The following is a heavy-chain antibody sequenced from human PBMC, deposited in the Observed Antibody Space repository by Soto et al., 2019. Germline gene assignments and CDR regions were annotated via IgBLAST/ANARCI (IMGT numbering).Heavy chain of an antibody. D-gene: IGHD6-19*01. CDR3: ARGRKAVAGKGSGFWFDP. CDR2: INHSGST. CDR1: GGSFSGYY. Sequence: QVQLQQWGAGLLKPSETLSLTCAVYGGSFSGYYWSWIRQPPGKGLEWIGEINHSGSTNYNPSLKSRVTISVDTSKNQFSLKLSSVTAADTAVYYCARGRKAVAGKGSGFWFDPWGQGTLVTVSS. J-gene: IGHJ5*02. V-gene: IGHV4-34*01.